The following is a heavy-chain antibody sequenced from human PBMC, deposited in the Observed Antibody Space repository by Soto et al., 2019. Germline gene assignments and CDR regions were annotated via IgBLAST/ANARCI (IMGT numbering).Heavy chain of an antibody. CDR3: ARDPVVAVAWSETSRGMDV. CDR2: ISAYNGNT. Sequence: ASVKVSCKASGYTFTSYGISWVRQAPGQGLEWMGWISAYNGNTNYAQKLQGRVTMTTDTSTSTAYMELRSLRSDDTAVYYCARDPVVAVAWSETSRGMDVWGQGTTVTVSS. J-gene: IGHJ6*02. CDR1: GYTFTSYG. V-gene: IGHV1-18*01. D-gene: IGHD2-2*01.